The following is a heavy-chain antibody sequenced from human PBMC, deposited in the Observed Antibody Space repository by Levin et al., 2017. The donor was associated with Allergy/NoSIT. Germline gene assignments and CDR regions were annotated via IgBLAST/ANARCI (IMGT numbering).Heavy chain of an antibody. V-gene: IGHV3-48*02. D-gene: IGHD1-26*01. CDR3: AGGPRKSHFDF. CDR2: ISSTGDTF. J-gene: IGHJ4*02. Sequence: GGSLRLSCAGSRFNLNTNNMNWVRQAPGKGPEWLSFISSTGDTFYYADSVKGRFTISRDTARNSLYLQMTSLKDEDTAVYYCAGGPRKSHFDFWGLGTLVTVSS. CDR1: RFNLNTNN.